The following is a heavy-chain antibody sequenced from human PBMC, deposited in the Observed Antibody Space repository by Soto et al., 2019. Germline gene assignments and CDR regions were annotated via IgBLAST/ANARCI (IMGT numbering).Heavy chain of an antibody. CDR1: GFSLSISGVG. D-gene: IGHD3-3*01. CDR2: IYWDDDK. Sequence: SGPTLVNPTQTLTLTCTFSGFSLSISGVGVGWIRQPPGKALEWLALIYWDDDKRYSPSLKSRLTITKDTSKNQVVLTMTNMDPVDAATYYCARITIFGVVIPTRGYYMDVWGKGTAVTVSS. CDR3: ARITIFGVVIPTRGYYMDV. J-gene: IGHJ6*03. V-gene: IGHV2-5*02.